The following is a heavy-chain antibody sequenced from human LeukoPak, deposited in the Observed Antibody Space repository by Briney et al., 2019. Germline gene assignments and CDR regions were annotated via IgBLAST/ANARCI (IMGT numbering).Heavy chain of an antibody. CDR2: MNPNSGTT. V-gene: IGHV1-8*01. D-gene: IGHD3-10*01. Sequence: ASVKVSCKASGYAFTSYDINWVRQATGQGLEWMGWMNPNSGTTGYAQKFQGRVTMTRNTSISTAYMELSSLRSEDTAVYYCARGAGLLWFGETAFDIWGQGTMVTVSS. J-gene: IGHJ3*02. CDR1: GYAFTSYD. CDR3: ARGAGLLWFGETAFDI.